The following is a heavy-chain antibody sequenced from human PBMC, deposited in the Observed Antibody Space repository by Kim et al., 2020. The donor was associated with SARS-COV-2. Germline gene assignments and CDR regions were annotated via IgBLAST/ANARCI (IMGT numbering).Heavy chain of an antibody. CDR1: GGSISSYS. Sequence: SETLSLTCTVSGGSISSYSWRWIRQPPGKGLEWIGYIYYSGSTNYNPSLKSRVTISVDTSKNQFSMKLSSVTAADTAVYYCARGSDYWGQGTVVTVA. CDR2: IYYSGST. J-gene: IGHJ4*02. CDR3: ARGSDY. V-gene: IGHV4-59*01.